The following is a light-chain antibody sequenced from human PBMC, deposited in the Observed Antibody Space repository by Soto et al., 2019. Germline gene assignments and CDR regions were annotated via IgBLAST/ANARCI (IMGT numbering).Light chain of an antibody. V-gene: IGLV1-44*01. CDR3: ATWDDSLNGPV. CDR2: SDN. Sequence: QSVLTQPPSASGTPGQRVTISCSGSSSNIGSNTVNWYQQLPGTAPKRLIYSDNQRPSGVPDRFSGSKSGTSASLAISGLQAEDEAEYYCATWDDSLNGPVFGGGTKRTVL. J-gene: IGLJ2*01. CDR1: SSNIGSNT.